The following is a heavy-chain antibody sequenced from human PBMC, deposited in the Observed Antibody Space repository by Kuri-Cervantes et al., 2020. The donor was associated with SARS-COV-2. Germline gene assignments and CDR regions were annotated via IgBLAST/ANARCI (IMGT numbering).Heavy chain of an antibody. Sequence: GESLKISCVASEFTFSSYEMNWVRQAPGKGLEWVSSISSSSSYIYYADSVKGRFTISRDNAKNSLYLQMNSLRAEDTAVYYCARTASSSWFLANYYYYYGMDVWGQGTTVTVSS. V-gene: IGHV3-21*01. CDR1: EFTFSSYE. CDR2: ISSSSSYI. CDR3: ARTASSSWFLANYYYYYGMDV. D-gene: IGHD6-13*01. J-gene: IGHJ6*02.